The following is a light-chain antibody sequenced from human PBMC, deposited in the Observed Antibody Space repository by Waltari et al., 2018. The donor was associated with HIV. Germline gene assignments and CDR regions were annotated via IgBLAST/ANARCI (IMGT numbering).Light chain of an antibody. Sequence: DIVMTQSPLSLPVTPGEPASISCRSSQSLLNSNGYNYLDWYVQKPGQSPQLLIYLGSDRASGVPDRFSVSGSGTEFTLKISRVEAEDVGVYYCMQALQTPFTFGPGTKLVIK. CDR3: MQALQTPFT. V-gene: IGKV2-28*01. CDR1: QSLLNSNGYNY. CDR2: LGS. J-gene: IGKJ3*01.